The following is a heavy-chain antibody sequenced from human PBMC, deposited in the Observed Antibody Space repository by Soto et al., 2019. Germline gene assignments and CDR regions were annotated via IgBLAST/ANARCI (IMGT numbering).Heavy chain of an antibody. Sequence: VKVSCMVSGYILIELSLHWVRQAPGKGGEWMGGLDSADGETIYAQKFQDRFTITEDTYTDTACIELRSLRSEDTAVYYCAISVHGYDSGWDYWGQGTLVTVSS. CDR3: AISVHGYDSGWDY. J-gene: IGHJ4*02. V-gene: IGHV1-24*01. D-gene: IGHD3-22*01. CDR1: GYILIELS. CDR2: LDSADGET.